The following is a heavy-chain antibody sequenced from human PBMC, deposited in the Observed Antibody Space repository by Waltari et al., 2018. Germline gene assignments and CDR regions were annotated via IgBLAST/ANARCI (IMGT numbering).Heavy chain of an antibody. Sequence: VQLVESGGGLVKPGGSLRLSCAASGFTFSSYSMNWVRQAPGKGLEWMGRIIPIFGTANYAQKFQGRVTITADKSTSTAYMELSSLRSEDTAVYYCARDSLHYYYYYGMDVWGQGTTVTVSS. J-gene: IGHJ6*02. CDR1: GFTFSSYS. CDR2: IIPIFGTA. CDR3: ARDSLHYYYYYGMDV. V-gene: IGHV1-69*06.